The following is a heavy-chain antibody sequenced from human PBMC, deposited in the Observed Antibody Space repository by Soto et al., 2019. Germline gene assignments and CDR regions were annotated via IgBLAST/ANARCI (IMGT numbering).Heavy chain of an antibody. J-gene: IGHJ6*02. CDR1: GYTFTSND. CDR3: AREGVRGMDV. V-gene: IGHV1-8*01. D-gene: IGHD3-16*01. Sequence: QEQLVPSGPEWKKPGAQVKVACKAFGYTFTSNDFNWVRQATGQGLEWMGWMNPNSANKGYAQKFQGRVTMTRNTSISTAYMELSRLRSEDTAVYYCAREGVRGMDVWGQGTTVIVSS. CDR2: MNPNSANK.